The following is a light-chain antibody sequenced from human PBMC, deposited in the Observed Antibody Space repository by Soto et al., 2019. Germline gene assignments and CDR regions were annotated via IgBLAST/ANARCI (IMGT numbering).Light chain of an antibody. CDR2: DNN. V-gene: IGLV1-44*01. CDR1: SSNIGSNT. CDR3: AVWDDSLSGPI. J-gene: IGLJ2*01. Sequence: QSVLTQPPSASGTPGQRVTISCSGSSSNIGSNTVNWYQQLPGTAPKLLIYDNNQRPSGVPDRFSGSKSGTSASLAISGVQSEDEADYYCAVWDDSLSGPIFGGGTKLTVL.